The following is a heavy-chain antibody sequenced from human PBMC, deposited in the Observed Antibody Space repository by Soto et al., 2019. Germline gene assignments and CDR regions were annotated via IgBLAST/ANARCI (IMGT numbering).Heavy chain of an antibody. Sequence: SETLSLTCSVSGDSISSVDYFWACIRQPPGQALEYIGYIYKSATTYYNPSFESRVAISLDTSKSQFSLNVTSVTAADTAVYFCARGRYCLTGRCFPNWFDSWGQGTLVTVSS. V-gene: IGHV4-30-4*01. CDR3: ARGRYCLTGRCFPNWFDS. D-gene: IGHD2-15*01. CDR2: IYKSATT. J-gene: IGHJ5*01. CDR1: GDSISSVDYF.